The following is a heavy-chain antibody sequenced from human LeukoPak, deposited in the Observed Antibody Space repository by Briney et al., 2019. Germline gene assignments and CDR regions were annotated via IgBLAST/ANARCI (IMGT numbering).Heavy chain of an antibody. CDR3: ARDNYDRTHAFDI. J-gene: IGHJ3*02. D-gene: IGHD3-9*01. V-gene: IGHV4-34*01. Sequence: PSETLSLTCAVYGGSFSGYYWSWIRQPPGKGLEWIGEINHSGSTNYNPSLKSRVTISVDTSKNQFSLKLSSVTAADTAVYYCARDNYDRTHAFDIWGQGTMVTVSS. CDR1: GGSFSGYY. CDR2: INHSGST.